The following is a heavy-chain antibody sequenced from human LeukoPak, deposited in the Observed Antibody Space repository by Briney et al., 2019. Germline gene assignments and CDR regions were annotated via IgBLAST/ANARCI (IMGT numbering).Heavy chain of an antibody. CDR3: ARDNYSGSRYFDH. J-gene: IGHJ4*02. V-gene: IGHV3-48*03. CDR1: GFIFSSYE. Sequence: GGSLRLSCAASGFIFSSYEMSWVRQAPGKGLEWVSYISSSGRTIYYADSVKGRFTISRDNAKNSLYLQMNSLRAEDTAIYYCARDNYSGSRYFDHWGQGTLVTVSS. CDR2: ISSSGRTI. D-gene: IGHD1-26*01.